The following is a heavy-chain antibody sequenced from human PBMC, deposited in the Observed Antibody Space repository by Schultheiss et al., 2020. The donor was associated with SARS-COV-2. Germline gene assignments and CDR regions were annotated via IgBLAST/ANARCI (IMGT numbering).Heavy chain of an antibody. CDR1: GYSISSGYY. CDR2: IYHSGST. D-gene: IGHD2-15*01. Sequence: SQTLSLTCAVSGYSISSGYYWGWIRQPPGKGLEWIGSIYHSGSTYYNPSLKSRVTISVDTSKNQFSLKLSSVTAADTAVYYCASAPDCSGGSCYFDYWGQGTLVTVSS. CDR3: ASAPDCSGGSCYFDY. V-gene: IGHV4-38-2*01. J-gene: IGHJ4*02.